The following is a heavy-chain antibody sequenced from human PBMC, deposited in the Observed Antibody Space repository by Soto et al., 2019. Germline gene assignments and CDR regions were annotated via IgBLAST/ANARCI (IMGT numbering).Heavy chain of an antibody. CDR2: IYWDDDT. D-gene: IGHD3-3*01. V-gene: IGHV2-5*02. J-gene: IGHJ3*01. CDR3: AHAFGGTSWPNDAFDV. Sequence: QITLKESGPTLVKPTQTLTLTCIFSGFSFSADGVGVGWIRQPPGKALEWLALIYWDDDTRYRPSLKSRLTITNASCKNQVVLTMPNMDPLDPSTYYCAHAFGGTSWPNDAFDVWGQGTVVTVSS. CDR1: GFSFSADGVG.